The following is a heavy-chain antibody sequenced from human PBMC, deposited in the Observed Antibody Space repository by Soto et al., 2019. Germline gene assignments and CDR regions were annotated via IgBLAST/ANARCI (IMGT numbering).Heavy chain of an antibody. CDR3: ARGRPRYCSSPSCSTLNWCGP. D-gene: IGHD2-2*01. J-gene: IGHJ5*02. V-gene: IGHV4-31*03. CDR2: IYYSGST. Sequence: SETLSLTCTVSGGSISSGGYYWSWIRQHPGKGLEWIGYIYYSGSTYYNPSLKSRVTISVDTSKNQFSLKLSSVTAADTAVYYCARGRPRYCSSPSCSTLNWCGPWGQGTRVSV. CDR1: GGSISSGGYY.